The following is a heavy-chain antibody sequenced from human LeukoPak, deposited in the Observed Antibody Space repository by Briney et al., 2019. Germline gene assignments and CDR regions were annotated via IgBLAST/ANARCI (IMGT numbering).Heavy chain of an antibody. CDR3: AREPLRTEHIDY. V-gene: IGHV1-8*01. CDR2: MNPNSGNT. J-gene: IGHJ4*02. CDR1: GYTFTSYD. D-gene: IGHD1-14*01. Sequence: ASVKVSCKASGYTFTSYDINWVRQATGQALEWMGWMNPNSGNTGYAQKFQGRVTMTRDTSTSTAYMELSSLRSEDSAVYYCAREPLRTEHIDYWGQGTLVTVSS.